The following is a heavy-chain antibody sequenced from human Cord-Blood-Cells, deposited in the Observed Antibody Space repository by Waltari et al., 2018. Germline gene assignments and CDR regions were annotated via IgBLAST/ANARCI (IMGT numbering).Heavy chain of an antibody. CDR3: ARGQLFSWDFDL. V-gene: IGHV3-7*01. J-gene: IGHJ2*01. D-gene: IGHD6-6*01. CDR2: IKQDGSEK. Sequence: EVQLVESGGGLVQPGGSLRLSCAASGFTFGSYWMSWVRQAPGKGLEWVANIKQDGSEKYYVDSVKGRFTISRDNAKNSLYLQMNSLRAEDTAVYYCARGQLFSWDFDLWGRGTLVTVSS. CDR1: GFTFGSYW.